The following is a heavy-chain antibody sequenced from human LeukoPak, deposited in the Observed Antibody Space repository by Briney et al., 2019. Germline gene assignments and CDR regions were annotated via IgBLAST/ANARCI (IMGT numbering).Heavy chain of an antibody. CDR2: IIPIFGTA. D-gene: IGHD6-6*01. Sequence: ASVKGSCKASGGTFSSYAISWVRQAPGQGLEWMGGIIPIFGTANYAQKFQGRVTITADESTSTAYMELSSLRSEDTAVYYCARDSKQLGPGDFGYWGQGTLVTVSS. J-gene: IGHJ4*02. CDR1: GGTFSSYA. V-gene: IGHV1-69*13. CDR3: ARDSKQLGPGDFGY.